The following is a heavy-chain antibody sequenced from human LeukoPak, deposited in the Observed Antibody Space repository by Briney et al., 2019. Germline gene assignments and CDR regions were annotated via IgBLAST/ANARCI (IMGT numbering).Heavy chain of an antibody. J-gene: IGHJ4*02. CDR2: IYYSGST. Sequence: SETLSLTCTVSGGSISSYYWSWIRQPPGKGLEWIGYIYYSGSTNYNPSLKSRVTISVDTSKNQFSLKLSSVTAADTAVYYCRSQPYGSGSYYEQPFDYWGQGTLVTVSS. V-gene: IGHV4-59*08. CDR3: RSQPYGSGSYYEQPFDY. CDR1: GGSISSYY. D-gene: IGHD3-10*01.